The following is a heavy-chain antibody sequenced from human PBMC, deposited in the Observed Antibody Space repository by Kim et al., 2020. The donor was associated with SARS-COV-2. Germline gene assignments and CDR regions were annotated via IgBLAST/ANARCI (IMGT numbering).Heavy chain of an antibody. J-gene: IGHJ4*02. CDR3: ARRIGLVGVRGASDY. CDR1: GGSISSSSYY. Sequence: SETLSLTCTVSGGSISSSSYYWGWIRQPPGKGLEWIGSIYYSGSTYYNPSLKSRVTISVDTSKNQFSLKLSSVTAADTAVYYCARRIGLVGVRGASDYWGQGTLVTVSS. V-gene: IGHV4-39*01. CDR2: IYYSGST. D-gene: IGHD3-10*01.